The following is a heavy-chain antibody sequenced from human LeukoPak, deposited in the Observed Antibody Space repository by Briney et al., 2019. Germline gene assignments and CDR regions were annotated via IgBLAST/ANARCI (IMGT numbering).Heavy chain of an antibody. CDR3: ATTATSSGWYSFDY. J-gene: IGHJ4*02. CDR1: GFTFSSYS. V-gene: IGHV3-21*01. D-gene: IGHD6-19*01. Sequence: GGSLRLSCAASGFTFSSYSMNWVRQAPGKGLEWVSSISSSSSYIYYADSVKGRFTISRDNAKNSLYLQMNSLRAEDTAVYYCATTATSSGWYSFDYWGQGTLVTVSS. CDR2: ISSSSSYI.